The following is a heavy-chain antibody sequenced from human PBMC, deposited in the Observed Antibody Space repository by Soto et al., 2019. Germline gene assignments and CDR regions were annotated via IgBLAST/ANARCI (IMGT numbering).Heavy chain of an antibody. CDR2: IYNSGIT. D-gene: IGHD3-3*01. Sequence: SSETLSLTCTVSGGSISSGDYSWSWVRQSPGKGLEWIGHIYNSGITYYNPSLKSRVVISIDTSRNQFSLRLNSLTAADRAVYFCARGVTVFGLVSRFWFDPWGQGTEVTVSS. V-gene: IGHV4-30-4*01. CDR1: GGSISSGDYS. CDR3: ARGVTVFGLVSRFWFDP. J-gene: IGHJ5*02.